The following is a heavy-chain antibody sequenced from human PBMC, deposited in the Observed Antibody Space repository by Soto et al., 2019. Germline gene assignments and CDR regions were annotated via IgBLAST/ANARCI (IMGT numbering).Heavy chain of an antibody. Sequence: SVKVSCKASGGTSGSYGFNWVRQAPGQGLEWMGGIIPICGTADYAQNFQGRVTITADESTSTAYMELSSLTSDDTAMYFCTKSNRAYSSNPYFDYWGQGTLVTVSS. D-gene: IGHD5-12*01. CDR1: GGTSGSYG. CDR3: TKSNRAYSSNPYFDY. J-gene: IGHJ4*02. CDR2: IIPICGTA. V-gene: IGHV1-69*13.